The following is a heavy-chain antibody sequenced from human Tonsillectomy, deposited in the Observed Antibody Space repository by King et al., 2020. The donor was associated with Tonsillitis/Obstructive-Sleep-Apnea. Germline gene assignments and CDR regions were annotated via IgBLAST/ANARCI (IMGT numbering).Heavy chain of an antibody. Sequence: VQLVESGGGLVQPGGSLRLSCAASGFTFSSYAMSWVRQAPGKGLEWVSGISGSGGSTYYAVSVKGRFTISRDNSKNTLYLQMNSLRAEDTAVYYCAKDQSSSFNWFDHWGQGTLVTVSS. V-gene: IGHV3-23*04. CDR1: GFTFSSYA. CDR3: AKDQSSSFNWFDH. J-gene: IGHJ5*02. CDR2: ISGSGGST. D-gene: IGHD6-6*01.